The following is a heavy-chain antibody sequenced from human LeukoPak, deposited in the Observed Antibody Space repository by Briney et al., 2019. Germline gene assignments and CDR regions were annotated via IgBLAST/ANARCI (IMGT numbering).Heavy chain of an antibody. J-gene: IGHJ3*02. V-gene: IGHV4-30-2*01. Sequence: PSETLSLTCAVSGGSINSDGYSWSWIRQPPGKGLEWIGYIYHSGNTYYNPSLKSRVSISVDRSKNQFSLKLNSVTAADTAVYYCARAYDIWGKNAFDIWGQGTMVTVSS. CDR2: IYHSGNT. CDR1: GGSINSDGYS. D-gene: IGHD3-9*01. CDR3: ARAYDIWGKNAFDI.